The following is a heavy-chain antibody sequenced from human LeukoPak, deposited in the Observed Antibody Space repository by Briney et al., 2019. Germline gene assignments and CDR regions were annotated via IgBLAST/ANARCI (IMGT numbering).Heavy chain of an antibody. D-gene: IGHD6-13*01. CDR2: ISYDGSNK. J-gene: IGHJ4*02. CDR3: ARDGPDIAAAGTLDY. V-gene: IGHV3-30-3*01. Sequence: GGSLRLSCAASGFTFRRYWLSWVRQAPGKGLEWVAVISYDGSNKYYADSVKGRFTISRDNSKNTLYLQMNSLRAEDTAVYYCARDGPDIAAAGTLDYWGQGTLVTVSS. CDR1: GFTFRRYW.